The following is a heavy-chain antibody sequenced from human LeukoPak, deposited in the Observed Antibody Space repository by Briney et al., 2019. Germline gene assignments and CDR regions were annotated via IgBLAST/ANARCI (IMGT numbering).Heavy chain of an antibody. CDR2: IWYDGTNK. CDR3: ARGPTYYYDSSGYSDY. Sequence: GGSLRLSCAASGFTFSSYAMHWVRQAPGKGLEWVAVIWYDGTNKYYADSVKGRFTISRDNSKNTLYLQMNSLRAEDTAVYYCARGPTYYYDSSGYSDYWGQGTLVTVSS. J-gene: IGHJ4*02. CDR1: GFTFSSYA. D-gene: IGHD3-22*01. V-gene: IGHV3-33*01.